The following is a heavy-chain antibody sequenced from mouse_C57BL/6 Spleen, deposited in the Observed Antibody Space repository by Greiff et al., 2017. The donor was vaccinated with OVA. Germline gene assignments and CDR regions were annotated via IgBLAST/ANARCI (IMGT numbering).Heavy chain of an antibody. CDR2: ISYDGSN. CDR1: GYSITSGYY. D-gene: IGHD1-1*01. Sequence: EVKLQESGPGLVKPSQSLSLTCSVTGYSITSGYYWNWIRQFPGNKLEWMGYISYDGSNNYNPSLKNRISITRDTSKNQFFLKLNSVTTEDTATYYCARTTVVARYFDVWGTGTTVTVSS. J-gene: IGHJ1*03. CDR3: ARTTVVARYFDV. V-gene: IGHV3-6*01.